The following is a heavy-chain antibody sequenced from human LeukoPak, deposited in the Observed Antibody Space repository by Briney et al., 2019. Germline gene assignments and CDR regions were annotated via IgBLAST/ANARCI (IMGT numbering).Heavy chain of an antibody. D-gene: IGHD3-9*01. J-gene: IGHJ3*02. V-gene: IGHV4-59*01. CDR2: IYYSGST. CDR3: ARGGFDWRHSHDAFDI. CDR1: GGSISSYY. Sequence: SETLSLTCTVSGGSISSYYWSWIRQPPGKGLEWIGYIYYSGSTNYNPSLKSRVTISVDTSKNQFSLKLSSVTAADTAVYYCARGGFDWRHSHDAFDIWGQGTMVTVSS.